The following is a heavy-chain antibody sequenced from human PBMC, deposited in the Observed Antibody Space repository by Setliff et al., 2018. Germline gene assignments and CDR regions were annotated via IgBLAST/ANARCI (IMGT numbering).Heavy chain of an antibody. CDR3: ARSPANGGHDAFDI. J-gene: IGHJ3*02. Sequence: PGGSLRLSCAASGFSFRTFSMHWVRQAPGKGLEWVSSISPDSIHIYYADSVKGRFTISRDNARDSLYLHTNSLGAEDTAVYYCARSPANGGHDAFDIWGQGTMVTVSS. CDR1: GFSFRTFS. V-gene: IGHV3-21*01. CDR2: ISPDSIHI. D-gene: IGHD6-25*01.